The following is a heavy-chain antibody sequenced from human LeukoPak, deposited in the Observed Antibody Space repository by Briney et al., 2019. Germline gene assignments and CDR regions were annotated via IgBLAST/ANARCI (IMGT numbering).Heavy chain of an antibody. V-gene: IGHV1-69*06. Sequence: ASVTVSCKASGGTFSSYAISWVRQAPGQGLEWMGGIIPIFGTADYAQKFQGRVTITADKSTSTAYMELSSLRSEDTAVYYCARMIQYYYGSGSYLYPWGQGTLVTVSS. D-gene: IGHD3-10*01. CDR2: IIPIFGTA. J-gene: IGHJ5*02. CDR1: GGTFSSYA. CDR3: ARMIQYYYGSGSYLYP.